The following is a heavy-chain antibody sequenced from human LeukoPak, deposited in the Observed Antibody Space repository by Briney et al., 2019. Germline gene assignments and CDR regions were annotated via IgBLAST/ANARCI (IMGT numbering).Heavy chain of an antibody. CDR3: AKDTRLYSGSGSYFLDF. J-gene: IGHJ4*02. D-gene: IGHD3-10*01. CDR2: IYSGGST. V-gene: IGHV3-53*01. CDR1: GFTVSNNY. Sequence: GGSLRLSCAASGFTVSNNYMSWVRQAPGKGLEWVSVIYSGGSTYYTDSVKGRFTISRDNSKNTLLLQMNSLRAEDTAVYYCAKDTRLYSGSGSYFLDFWGQGTLVTVSS.